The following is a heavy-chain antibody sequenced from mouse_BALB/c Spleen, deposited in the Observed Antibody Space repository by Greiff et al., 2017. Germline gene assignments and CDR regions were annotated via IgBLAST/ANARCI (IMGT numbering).Heavy chain of an antibody. V-gene: IGHV5-17*02. D-gene: IGHD4-1*01. CDR2: ISSGSSTI. Sequence: EVQRVESGGGLVKPGGSLKLSCAASGFTFSSFGMHWVRQAPEKGLEWVAYISSGSSTIYYADTVKGRFTISRDNPKNTLFLQMTSLRSEDTAMYYCARRTGTYYAMDYWGQGTSVTVSS. CDR1: GFTFSSFG. J-gene: IGHJ4*01. CDR3: ARRTGTYYAMDY.